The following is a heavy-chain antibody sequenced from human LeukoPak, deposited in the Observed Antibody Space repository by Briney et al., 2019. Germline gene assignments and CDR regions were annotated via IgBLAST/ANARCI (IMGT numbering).Heavy chain of an antibody. J-gene: IGHJ4*02. CDR2: IYYSGST. V-gene: IGHV4-39*02. CDR3: ARRMACSGGSCPKALDY. Sequence: PSETLSLTCTVSGGPISSSSYYGGGIPQPPGKGLEGLGSIYYSGSTYSNPSLKSRVTISVDTSKNHLSLKLSSVTAADTAVYYCARRMACSGGSCPKALDYWGQGTLVTVSS. D-gene: IGHD2-15*01. CDR1: GGPISSSSYY.